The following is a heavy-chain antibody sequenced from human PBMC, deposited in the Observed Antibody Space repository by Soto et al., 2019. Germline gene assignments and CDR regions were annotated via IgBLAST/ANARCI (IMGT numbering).Heavy chain of an antibody. CDR3: ARYRDYDFWSGGDYGMDV. V-gene: IGHV4-39*01. CDR1: GGSISISSYY. Sequence: SETLSLTCTVSGGSISISSYYWGWIRQPPGKGLEWVGSIYYSGSTYYNPSLKSRVTISVDTSKNQFSLKLSSVTAADTAVYYCARYRDYDFWSGGDYGMDVWGQGTTVT. D-gene: IGHD3-3*01. J-gene: IGHJ6*02. CDR2: IYYSGST.